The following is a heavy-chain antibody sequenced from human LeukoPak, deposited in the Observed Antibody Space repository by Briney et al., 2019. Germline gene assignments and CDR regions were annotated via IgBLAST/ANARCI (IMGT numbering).Heavy chain of an antibody. Sequence: SQTLSLTCTVSGGSISSGSYYSSWIRQPAGKGLEWIGRIYITGSTNYNPSLKSRVTISIDTSKNHFSLKLSSVTAADTAVYYCARLIGGTGVTFDIWGQGTMVTVSS. J-gene: IGHJ3*02. CDR1: GGSISSGSYY. V-gene: IGHV4-61*02. CDR2: IYITGST. D-gene: IGHD3-16*01. CDR3: ARLIGGTGVTFDI.